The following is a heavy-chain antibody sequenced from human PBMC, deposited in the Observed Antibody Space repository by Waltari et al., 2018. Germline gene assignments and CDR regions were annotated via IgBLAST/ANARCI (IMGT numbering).Heavy chain of an antibody. CDR2: ISSSSSTI. CDR1: GFTFSSYS. D-gene: IGHD6-6*01. CDR3: ARDRVAARPDVASYYFDY. J-gene: IGHJ4*02. Sequence: EVQLVESGGGLVQPGGFLRLSRAASGFTFSSYSMNWVRQAPGTGLERVSYISSSSSTIYYADSVKGRFTISRDNAKNSLYLQMNSLRAEDTAVYYCARDRVAARPDVASYYFDYWGQGTLVTVSS. V-gene: IGHV3-48*04.